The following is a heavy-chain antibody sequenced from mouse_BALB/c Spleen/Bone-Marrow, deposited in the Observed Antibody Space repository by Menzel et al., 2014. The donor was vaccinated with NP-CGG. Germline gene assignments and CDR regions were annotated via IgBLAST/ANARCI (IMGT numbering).Heavy chain of an antibody. D-gene: IGHD3-1*01. J-gene: IGHJ4*01. CDR2: ISNGGGST. V-gene: IGHV5-12-2*01. CDR3: SRHVGNPYAMDY. CDR1: GFTFSSYT. Sequence: MLVESGGGLVQLGGSLKLSCAASGFTFSSYTMSWVRQTPEKRLEWVAYISNGGGSTSYPDTVKGRFTISRDNAKNTLYLQMSSLKSEDTAMYYCSRHVGNPYAMDYWGQGASVTVSS.